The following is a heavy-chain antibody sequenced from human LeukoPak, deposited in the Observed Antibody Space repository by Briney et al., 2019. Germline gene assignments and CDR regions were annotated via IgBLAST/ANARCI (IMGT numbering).Heavy chain of an antibody. V-gene: IGHV3-33*06. Sequence: GRSLRLSCAASGLTFSRYGMHWVRQAPGKGLEWVAVIWYDGSNKYYADSVKGRFTISRDNSKNTLYLQMNSLRAEDTAVYYCAKEWVGYCSGGSCYPFDYWGQGTLVTVSS. CDR2: IWYDGSNK. J-gene: IGHJ4*02. D-gene: IGHD2-15*01. CDR1: GLTFSRYG. CDR3: AKEWVGYCSGGSCYPFDY.